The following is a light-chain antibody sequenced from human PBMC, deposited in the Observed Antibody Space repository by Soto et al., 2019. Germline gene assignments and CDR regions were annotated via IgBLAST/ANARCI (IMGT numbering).Light chain of an antibody. CDR2: AAS. J-gene: IGKJ4*02. CDR1: QGISNC. CDR3: QKYNSGPALT. Sequence: DIQMTQSPSSLSASVGDRVTITCRASQGISNCLAWYQQKPGKVPKLLIYAASTLQSGVPSRFSGSGAGTDVTLTISSLQPEDVATYYCQKYNSGPALTFGGGTKVEIK. V-gene: IGKV1-27*01.